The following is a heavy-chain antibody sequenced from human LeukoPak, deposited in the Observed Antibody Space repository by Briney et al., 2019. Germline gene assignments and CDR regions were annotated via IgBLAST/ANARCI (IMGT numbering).Heavy chain of an antibody. D-gene: IGHD6-19*01. CDR2: MNPNSGNT. V-gene: IGHV1-8*02. J-gene: IGHJ4*02. Sequence: ASVKVSCKASGYTFTGYYMHWVRQATGQGLEWMGWMNPNSGNTGYAQKFQGRVTMTRNTSISTAYMELSSLRSEDTAVYYCARGYSSGHFDYWGQGTLVTVSS. CDR1: GYTFTGYY. CDR3: ARGYSSGHFDY.